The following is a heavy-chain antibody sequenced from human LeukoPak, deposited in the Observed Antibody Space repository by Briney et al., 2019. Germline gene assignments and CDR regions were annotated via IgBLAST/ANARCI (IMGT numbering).Heavy chain of an antibody. CDR1: GFTFTSYS. V-gene: IGHV3-48*02. J-gene: IGHJ4*02. CDR2: ISASRSTI. D-gene: IGHD1-14*01. CDR3: VSGTTYFDY. Sequence: GGSLRLSCAASGFTFTSYSMNWVRQAPGKGLEWVSYISASRSTIYFADSVKGRFTISRDNAKNARYLQMNSLRDEDTAVYYCVSGTTYFDYWGQGTLVTVS.